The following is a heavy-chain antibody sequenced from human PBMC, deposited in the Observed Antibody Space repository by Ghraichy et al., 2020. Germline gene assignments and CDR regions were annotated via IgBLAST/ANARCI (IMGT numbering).Heavy chain of an antibody. D-gene: IGHD6-19*01. V-gene: IGHV4-39*01. CDR2: IYYSGST. J-gene: IGHJ6*02. CDR1: GGSISSSSYY. Sequence: SETLSLTCTVSGGSISSSSYYWGWIRQPPGKGLEWIGSIYYSGSTYYNPSLKSRVTISVDTSKNQFSLKLSSVTAADTAVYYCARSVVFSSGWYRNYYSYGMDVWGQGTTVTVSS. CDR3: ARSVVFSSGWYRNYYSYGMDV.